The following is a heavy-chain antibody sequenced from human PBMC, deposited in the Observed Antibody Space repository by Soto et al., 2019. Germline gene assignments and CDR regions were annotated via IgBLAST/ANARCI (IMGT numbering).Heavy chain of an antibody. J-gene: IGHJ4*02. D-gene: IGHD1-26*01. CDR3: MCRAEVEQGY. CDR2: MYHSGST. V-gene: IGHV4-4*02. CDR1: GVSISSANW. Sequence: QVQLQESGPGLVKPSGTLSLTCAVSGVSISSANWWTWVRQPPGRGMEWIGEMYHSGSTNYNASLRSRVXILXDKPKTQCSLHLSFVTAADTAVYYCMCRAEVEQGYWGQGTRVTVSS.